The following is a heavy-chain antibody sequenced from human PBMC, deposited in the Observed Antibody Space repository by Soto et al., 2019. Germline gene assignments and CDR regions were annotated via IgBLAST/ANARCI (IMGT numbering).Heavy chain of an antibody. D-gene: IGHD1-26*01. CDR1: GFSFSSYF. V-gene: IGHV3-74*01. CDR3: ARENWYSLDV. J-gene: IGHJ6*02. CDR2: VPGDGSRA. Sequence: GXSLRLSCAASGFSFSSYFLAWFRQAPGEGLVSVSHVPGDGSRASYADSVRGRFTISRDNAKNTLYLQMDSLRDEDTAIYYCARENWYSLDVWGQGTTVTVSS.